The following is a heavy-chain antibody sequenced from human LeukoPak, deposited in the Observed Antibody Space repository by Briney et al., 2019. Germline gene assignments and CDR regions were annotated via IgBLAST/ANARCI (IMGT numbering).Heavy chain of an antibody. CDR1: GYTFTSYD. CDR2: MNPNSGNT. J-gene: IGHJ4*02. V-gene: IGHV1-8*01. D-gene: IGHD3-10*01. Sequence: GASVKVSCKTSGYTFTSYDINWVRQATGQGLEWMGWMNPNSGNTGYAQKFQGRVTMTRNTSISTAYMELSSLRSEDTAVYFCTRGVMKGSGKTLDYWGQGTLVTVSS. CDR3: TRGVMKGSGKTLDY.